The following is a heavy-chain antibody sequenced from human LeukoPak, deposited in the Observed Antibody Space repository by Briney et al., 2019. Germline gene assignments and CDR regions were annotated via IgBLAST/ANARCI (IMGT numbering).Heavy chain of an antibody. V-gene: IGHV4-59*01. CDR3: ATVAVIRGVTYFDY. CDR1: GGSISSYY. CDR2: LFYSGST. J-gene: IGHJ4*02. Sequence: SETLSLTCTVSGGSISSYYWSWIRQPPGKGLEWIAYLFYSGSTDYNPSLESRVTISVDTSKNQFSLKLRSVTAADTAVYYCATVAVIRGVTYFDYWGQGTPVTVSS. D-gene: IGHD3-10*01.